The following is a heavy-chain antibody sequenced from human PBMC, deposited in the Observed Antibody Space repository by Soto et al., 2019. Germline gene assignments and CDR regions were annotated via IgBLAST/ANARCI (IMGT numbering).Heavy chain of an antibody. CDR2: ICSTTYYK. CDR3: ARDPNIVLVPAALRSYYYYYGMDV. J-gene: IGHJ6*02. Sequence: GGSLRLSCAASGLTFSSYSMNWVRQAPGKGLEWVSSICSTTYYKFYSDSVKGRFTISRDNAKNSLYLQMNSLRAEDTALYYCARDPNIVLVPAALRSYYYYYGMDVWGQGTTVTVSS. V-gene: IGHV3-21*06. D-gene: IGHD2-2*01. CDR1: GLTFSSYS.